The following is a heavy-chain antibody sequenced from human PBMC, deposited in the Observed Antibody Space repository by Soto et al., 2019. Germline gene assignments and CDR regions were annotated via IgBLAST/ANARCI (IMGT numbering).Heavy chain of an antibody. D-gene: IGHD2-21*02. Sequence: SETLSLTCTVSGGSISSGDYYWSWIRQPPGKGLEYIGYIYYSGSSHYNPSLKSRVTISLDTSRNQFSLKLSSVTAADTTVYYCARGQKVTGGIDYWGQGTLVTVSS. J-gene: IGHJ4*02. CDR3: ARGQKVTGGIDY. CDR1: GGSISSGDYY. CDR2: IYYSGSS. V-gene: IGHV4-30-4*01.